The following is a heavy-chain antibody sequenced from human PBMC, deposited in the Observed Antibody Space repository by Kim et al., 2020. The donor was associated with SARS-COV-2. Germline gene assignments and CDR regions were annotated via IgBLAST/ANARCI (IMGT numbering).Heavy chain of an antibody. V-gene: IGHV3-23*01. CDR3: ATPNRGVAAHPTRPAPDPFDY. CDR1: GFTFSSYA. CDR2: ISGSGGST. Sequence: GGSLRLSCAASGFTFSSYAMSWVRQAPGKGLEWVSAISGSGGSTYYADSVKGRFTISRDNSKNTLYLQMNSLRAEDTAVYYCATPNRGVAAHPTRPAPDPFDYWGQGTLVTVSS. D-gene: IGHD2-15*01. J-gene: IGHJ4*02.